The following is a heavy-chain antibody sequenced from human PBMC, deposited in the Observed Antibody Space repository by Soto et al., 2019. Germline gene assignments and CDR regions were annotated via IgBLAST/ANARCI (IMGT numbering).Heavy chain of an antibody. Sequence: PSETLSLTCTVSGGSISSGCYYWTWIRQHPGKGLEWIGYNYYSGITYYNPSLKSRVTISLDTSKNQFSLKLSSVTAADTAVYYCARGSSIAGLYYGMDVWGQGTTVTGPS. D-gene: IGHD6-6*01. CDR3: ARGSSIAGLYYGMDV. CDR2: NYYSGIT. J-gene: IGHJ6*02. V-gene: IGHV4-31*03. CDR1: GGSISSGCYY.